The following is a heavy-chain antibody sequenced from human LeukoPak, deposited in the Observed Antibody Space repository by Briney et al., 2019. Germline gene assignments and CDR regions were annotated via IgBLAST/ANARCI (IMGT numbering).Heavy chain of an antibody. CDR2: INPSGGST. D-gene: IGHD3-22*01. J-gene: IGHJ4*02. CDR3: ARAPCPYYYDSSGYYYEV. V-gene: IGHV1-46*01. Sequence: ASVKVSCKASGYTFTSYYMHWVRQAPGQGLEWMGIINPSGGSTSYAQKFQGRVTMTRDTSTSTVYMELSSLRSEDTAVYYCARAPCPYYYDSSGYYYEVWGQGTLVTVSS. CDR1: GYTFTSYY.